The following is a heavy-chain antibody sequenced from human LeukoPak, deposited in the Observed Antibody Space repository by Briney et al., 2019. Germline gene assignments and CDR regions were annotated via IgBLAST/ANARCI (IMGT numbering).Heavy chain of an antibody. CDR1: GFTFSSYA. CDR2: ISGSGGST. J-gene: IGHJ3*02. Sequence: GGSLRLSCAASGFTFSSYAMSWVRQAPGKGLEWVSAISGSGGSTHYADSMKGRFTISRDNSKNTLYLQMNSLRAEDTAVYYCAKFVRGRSVVVAAYDAFDIWGQGTMVTVSS. V-gene: IGHV3-23*01. CDR3: AKFVRGRSVVVAAYDAFDI. D-gene: IGHD2-15*01.